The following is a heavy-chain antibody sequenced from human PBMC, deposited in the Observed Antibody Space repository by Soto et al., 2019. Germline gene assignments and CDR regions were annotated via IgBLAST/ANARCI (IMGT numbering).Heavy chain of an antibody. CDR2: IYYSGST. CDR1: GGSISSSSYY. J-gene: IGHJ5*02. V-gene: IGHV4-39*01. CDR3: ARQRPSWFDP. Sequence: PSETLSLTCTVSGGSISSSSYYWGWIRQPPGKGLEWIGSIYYSGSTYYNPSLKSRVTISVDTSKNQFSLKLSSVTAADTAVYYCARQRPSWFDPWGQGTLVTVSS.